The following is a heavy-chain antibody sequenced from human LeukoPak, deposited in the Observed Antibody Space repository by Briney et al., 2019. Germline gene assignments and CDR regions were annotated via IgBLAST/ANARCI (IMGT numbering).Heavy chain of an antibody. V-gene: IGHV3-48*01. CDR2: ISSSSSTI. D-gene: IGHD3-10*01. Sequence: TGGSLRLSCAASGFTFSSYSMNWVRQAPGKGLEWVSYISSSSSTIYYADSVKGRFTISRDNAKNSLYLQMNSLRAEDTAVYYCARANYGSGSYGGYYYYMDVWGKGTTVTVSS. J-gene: IGHJ6*03. CDR3: ARANYGSGSYGGYYYYMDV. CDR1: GFTFSSYS.